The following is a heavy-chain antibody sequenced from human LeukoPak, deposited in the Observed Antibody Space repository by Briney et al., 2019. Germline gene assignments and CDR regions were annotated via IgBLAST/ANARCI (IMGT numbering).Heavy chain of an antibody. CDR2: INSDGSST. CDR1: GFTFNNYA. Sequence: GGSLRLSCAASGFTFNNYAMTWVRQAPGKGLVWVSRINSDGSSTSYADSVKGRFTISRDNAKNTLYLQMNSLRAEDTAVYYCARATSSGWYVNTVDWGQGTLVTVSS. CDR3: ARATSSGWYVNTVD. J-gene: IGHJ4*02. D-gene: IGHD6-19*01. V-gene: IGHV3-74*01.